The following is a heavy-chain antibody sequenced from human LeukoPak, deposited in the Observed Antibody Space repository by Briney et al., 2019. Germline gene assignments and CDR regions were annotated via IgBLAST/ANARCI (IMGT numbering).Heavy chain of an antibody. D-gene: IGHD6-13*01. J-gene: IGHJ4*02. CDR3: ARWVGYSSSWCGPSGDY. V-gene: IGHV1-18*01. CDR2: ISAYNGNT. Sequence: ASVKVSCKASGYTFTSYGISWVRQAPGQGLEWMGWISAYNGNTNYAQKLQGRVTMTTDTSTSTAYMELRSLRSDDTAVYYCARWVGYSSSWCGPSGDYWGQGTLVTVSS. CDR1: GYTFTSYG.